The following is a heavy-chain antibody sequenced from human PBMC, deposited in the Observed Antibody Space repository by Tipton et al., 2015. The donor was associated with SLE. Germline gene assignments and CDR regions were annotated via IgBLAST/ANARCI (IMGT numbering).Heavy chain of an antibody. CDR2: VDNSGST. CDR3: ARTSLGFNFWTGAPFDP. Sequence: LRLSCSVSGGSISTYYRNWIRQPPGKGLEWLGYVDNSGSTNYNPSLKSRLTISVDTSRNQFSLNLNSLTAADTAVYFCARTSLGFNFWTGAPFDPWGQGTPVTVSS. D-gene: IGHD3/OR15-3a*01. V-gene: IGHV4-59*01. CDR1: GGSISTYY. J-gene: IGHJ5*02.